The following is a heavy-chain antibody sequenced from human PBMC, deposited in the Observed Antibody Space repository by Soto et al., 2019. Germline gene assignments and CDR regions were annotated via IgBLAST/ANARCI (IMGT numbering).Heavy chain of an antibody. J-gene: IGHJ4*02. Sequence: EVRLVESGGGLVKPGGSLRLSCAASGFIFSNAWMTWVRQAPGKGLEWVGRIKSKRDGGTTDYPAPEKGRFTISRADANNPLYLQRNSVKIEDTAVYYRTTKWELLIYFDNGGRGALVAVAS. V-gene: IGHV3-15*01. CDR3: TTKWELLIYFDN. CDR2: IKSKRDGGTT. D-gene: IGHD1-26*01. CDR1: GFIFSNAW.